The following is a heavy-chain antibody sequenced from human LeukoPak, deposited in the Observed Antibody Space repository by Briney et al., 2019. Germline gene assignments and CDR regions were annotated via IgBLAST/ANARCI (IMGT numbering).Heavy chain of an antibody. J-gene: IGHJ1*01. CDR2: ISGDGGST. D-gene: IGHD1-26*01. CDR3: EGGPSKGATFTKEYFQR. Sequence: PGGSLRLSCAASGFTFDDYAMHWVRQAPGKGLEWVSLISGDGGSTYYADSVKGRFTISRDNSKNSLYLQMNSLRTEYTALYYCEGGPSKGATFTKEYFQRWGQDTLVTVSS. V-gene: IGHV3-43*02. CDR1: GFTFDDYA.